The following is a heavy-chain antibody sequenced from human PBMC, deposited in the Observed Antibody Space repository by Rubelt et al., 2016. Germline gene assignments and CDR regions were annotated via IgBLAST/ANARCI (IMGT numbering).Heavy chain of an antibody. CDR3: ARDGLGNLWYFDL. V-gene: IGHV4-39*07. CDR2: IYYSGST. CDR1: GGSISSSSYY. J-gene: IGHJ2*01. D-gene: IGHD3/OR15-3a*01. Sequence: QLQLQESGPGLVKPSETLSLTCTVSGGSISSSSYYWGWIRQPPGKGLEWIGSIYYSGSTYYNPSLKSRVTISVDTSKNQCSLKLSSVTAADTAVYYCARDGLGNLWYFDLWGRGTLVTVSS.